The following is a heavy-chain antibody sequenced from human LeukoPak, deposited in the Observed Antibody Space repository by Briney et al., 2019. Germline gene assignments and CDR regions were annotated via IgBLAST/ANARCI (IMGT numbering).Heavy chain of an antibody. CDR2: IYSGGST. CDR1: GFTVSSNY. D-gene: IGHD6-6*01. V-gene: IGHV3-53*05. CDR3: AREPIAARRNFDY. J-gene: IGHJ4*02. Sequence: GGSLRLSCAASGFTVSSNYMSWVRQAPGKGLEWVSVIYSGGSTYYADSVKGRFTISRDNSKNTLYLQMNSLRAEDTAVYYCAREPIAARRNFDYWGQGTLVTVSS.